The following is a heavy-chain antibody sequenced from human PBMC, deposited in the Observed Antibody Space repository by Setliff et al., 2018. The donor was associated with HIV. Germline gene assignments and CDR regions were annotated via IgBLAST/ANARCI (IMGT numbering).Heavy chain of an antibody. Sequence: GGSLRLSCVASGFTFSSYGMHWVRQAPGKGLEWVAVTSYDGRTTYFGDSVKGRFTISRDNSKDTLYLEMNSLRSEDTAVYFCARDHTALQFWPYSFDYWGLGVQVTVSS. D-gene: IGHD3-3*02. J-gene: IGHJ4*02. V-gene: IGHV3-30*03. CDR3: ARDHTALQFWPYSFDY. CDR2: TSYDGRTT. CDR1: GFTFSSYG.